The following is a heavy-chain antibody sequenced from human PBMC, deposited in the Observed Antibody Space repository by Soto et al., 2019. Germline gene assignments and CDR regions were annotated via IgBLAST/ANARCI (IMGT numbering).Heavy chain of an antibody. Sequence: QVQVVQSGAEVKKPGASVKISCKASGYTFTTYAMHWVRQAPGQGLEWMAWINAGNGNTRYSPKFQGRVTISRDTSASTAYMELRSLRSENTAVYYCARGKGMEQNYYYQGMDVWCQGTTVTVS. CDR3: ARGKGMEQNYYYQGMDV. CDR1: GYTFTTYA. V-gene: IGHV1-3*01. J-gene: IGHJ6*02. CDR2: INAGNGNT. D-gene: IGHD1-1*01.